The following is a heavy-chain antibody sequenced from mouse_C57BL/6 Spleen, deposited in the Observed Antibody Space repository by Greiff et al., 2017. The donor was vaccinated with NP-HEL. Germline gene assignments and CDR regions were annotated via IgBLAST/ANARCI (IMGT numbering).Heavy chain of an antibody. Sequence: DVHLVESGGGLVKPGGSLKLSCAASGFTFSDYGMHWVRQAPEKGLEWVAYISSGSSTIYYADTVKGRFTISRDNAKNTLFLQMTSLRSEDTAMYYCARAGGHWYFDVWGTGTTVTVSS. D-gene: IGHD1-1*02. V-gene: IGHV5-17*01. J-gene: IGHJ1*03. CDR2: ISSGSSTI. CDR3: ARAGGHWYFDV. CDR1: GFTFSDYG.